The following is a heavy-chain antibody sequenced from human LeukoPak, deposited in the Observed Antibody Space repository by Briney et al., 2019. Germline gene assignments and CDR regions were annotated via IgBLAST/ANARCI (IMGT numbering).Heavy chain of an antibody. CDR3: ARVYGSGSYGVY. CDR1: GFTFTSYG. J-gene: IGHJ4*02. V-gene: IGHV1-18*01. Sequence: ASVQVSFKASGFTFTSYGFSWVRQAPGQGIGWMGWISAYNGDTKYAQKFLGRVTMTMETSTNPVYLYLMSLRYDDTAVYYCARVYGSGSYGVYWGQGTLVTVSS. CDR2: ISAYNGDT. D-gene: IGHD3-10*01.